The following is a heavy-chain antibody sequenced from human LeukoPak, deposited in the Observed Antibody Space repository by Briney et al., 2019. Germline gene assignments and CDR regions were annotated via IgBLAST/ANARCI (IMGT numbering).Heavy chain of an antibody. CDR3: AKDSWSSGWYKFDY. CDR1: GFTFSSYA. J-gene: IGHJ4*02. D-gene: IGHD6-19*01. V-gene: IGHV3-23*01. Sequence: GGSLRLSCAASGFTFSSYAMSWVRQAPGKGLEWVSAISGSGDSTYYGDSVKGRFTISRDNSKNTLYLQMNSLRAEDTAVYYCAKDSWSSGWYKFDYWGQGTLVTVSS. CDR2: ISGSGDST.